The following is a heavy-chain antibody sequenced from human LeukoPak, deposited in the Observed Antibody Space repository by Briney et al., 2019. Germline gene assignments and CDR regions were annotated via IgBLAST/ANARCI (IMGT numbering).Heavy chain of an antibody. CDR3: ARDRVAVVRGVSAFDY. CDR1: GFTFNNYG. V-gene: IGHV3-21*01. J-gene: IGHJ4*02. CDR2: ISPSSSYI. Sequence: GGSLRLSCAASGFTFNNYGMNWVRQAPGKGLEWVSSISPSSSYIYYTDSVKGRFTISRDNAKNSLYLQMNSLRAEDTAVYYCARDRVAVVRGVSAFDYWGQGPLVTVSS. D-gene: IGHD3-10*01.